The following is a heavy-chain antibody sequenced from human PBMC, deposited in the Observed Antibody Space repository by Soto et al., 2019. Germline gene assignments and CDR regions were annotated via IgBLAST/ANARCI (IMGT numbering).Heavy chain of an antibody. J-gene: IGHJ4*02. CDR1: GFTFSSYS. V-gene: IGHV3-48*02. D-gene: IGHD4-17*01. Sequence: SGGSLRLSCAASGFTFSSYSMNWVRQAPGKGLEWVSYISSSSSTIYYADSVKGRFTISRDNAKNSLYLQMNSLRDEDTAVYYCARDVLDDYGDYLFFDYWGQGTLVTVSS. CDR3: ARDVLDDYGDYLFFDY. CDR2: ISSSSSTI.